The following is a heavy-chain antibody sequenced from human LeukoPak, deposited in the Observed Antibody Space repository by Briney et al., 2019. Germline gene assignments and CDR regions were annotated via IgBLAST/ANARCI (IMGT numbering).Heavy chain of an antibody. CDR3: ASSYGDYNYYYGMDV. CDR2: IYYSGST. Sequence: PSETLSLTCTVSGGSISSSNYYWGWIRQPPGKGLEWIGYIYYSGSTNYNPSLKSRVTISVDTSKNQFSLKLSSVTAADTAVYYCASSYGDYNYYYGMDVWGQGTTVTVSS. J-gene: IGHJ6*02. D-gene: IGHD4-17*01. V-gene: IGHV4-61*05. CDR1: GGSISSSNYY.